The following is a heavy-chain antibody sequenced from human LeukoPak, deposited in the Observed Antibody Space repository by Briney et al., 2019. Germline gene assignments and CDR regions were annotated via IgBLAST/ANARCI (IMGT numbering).Heavy chain of an antibody. CDR3: ARARWHDFWSGSYFDY. J-gene: IGHJ4*02. CDR2: IYASGRT. V-gene: IGHV4-4*07. Sequence: SETLSLTCTVSGGSISSYYWSWIRQPAGKGLGWIGRIYASGRTNYNPSLRSRVTISVDKSKKQFSLRLSSVTAADTAVYYCARARWHDFWSGSYFDYWGQGTLVTVSS. D-gene: IGHD3-3*01. CDR1: GGSISSYY.